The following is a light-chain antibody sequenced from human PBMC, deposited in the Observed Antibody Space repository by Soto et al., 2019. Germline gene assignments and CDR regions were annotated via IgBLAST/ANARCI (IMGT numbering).Light chain of an antibody. V-gene: IGLV2-8*01. CDR1: SSDIGGYNS. J-gene: IGLJ1*01. CDR2: DVT. CDR3: SSYTDRKNVV. Sequence: QSVLTQSPSASGSPGQSVTISCTGTSSDIGGYNSVSWYQQHPGKAPKVMIYDVTKRPSGVPDRFSGSKSGNTASLTVSALQAEDEAGYYCSSYTDRKNVVFGTGTKVTVL.